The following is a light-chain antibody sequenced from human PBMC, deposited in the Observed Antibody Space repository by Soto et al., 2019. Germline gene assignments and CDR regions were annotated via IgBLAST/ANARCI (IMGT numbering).Light chain of an antibody. V-gene: IGLV2-14*01. CDR2: EVS. Sequence: QSALTQPASVSGSPGQSITISCTGTSSDVGGYNYVSWFQHHPGKVPKLMIYEVSHRPSGVSDRFSGSKSGTTASLTISGLQAEDEADYYCYSFTNSYTWVFGGGTKLTVL. CDR3: YSFTNSYTWV. CDR1: SSDVGGYNY. J-gene: IGLJ3*02.